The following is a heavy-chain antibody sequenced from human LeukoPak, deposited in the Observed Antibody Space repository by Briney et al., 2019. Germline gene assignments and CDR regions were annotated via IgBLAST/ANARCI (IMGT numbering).Heavy chain of an antibody. Sequence: ASVKVSCKASGYTFTGYYMHWVRQAPGQGLEWMGWINPNSGGTNYAQKFQGRVTMTRGTSISTAYMELSRLRSDDTAVYYCARDRSGELFLGYWGQGTLVTVSS. V-gene: IGHV1-2*02. CDR2: INPNSGGT. D-gene: IGHD3-10*01. J-gene: IGHJ4*02. CDR1: GYTFTGYY. CDR3: ARDRSGELFLGY.